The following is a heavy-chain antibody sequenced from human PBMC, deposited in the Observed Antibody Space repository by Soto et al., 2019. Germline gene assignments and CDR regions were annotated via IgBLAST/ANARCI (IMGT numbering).Heavy chain of an antibody. CDR3: ARHRNSFITVPTYYLDY. CDR2: IYYSGST. J-gene: IGHJ4*02. D-gene: IGHD4-17*01. Sequence: SETLSLTCTVSGGSISSSSYYWGWIRQPPGKGLEWIGSIYYSGSTYYNPSLKSRVTISVDTSKNQFSLKLSPVTAADTAVYYCARHRNSFITVPTYYLDYWGQGTLVTVSS. CDR1: GGSISSSSYY. V-gene: IGHV4-39*01.